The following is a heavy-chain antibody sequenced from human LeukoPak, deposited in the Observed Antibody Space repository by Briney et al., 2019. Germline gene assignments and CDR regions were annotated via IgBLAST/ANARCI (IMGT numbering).Heavy chain of an antibody. CDR1: GFTFSSYS. J-gene: IGHJ3*02. CDR2: ISSSSSTI. D-gene: IGHD4-17*01. V-gene: IGHV3-48*02. CDR3: ARLEDTVTIDAFDI. Sequence: GGSLRLSCAASGFTFSSYSMNWVRQAPGKGLEWVSYISSSSSTIYYADSVKGRFTISRDNAKNSLCLQMNSLRDEDTAVYYCARLEDTVTIDAFDIWGQGTMVTVSS.